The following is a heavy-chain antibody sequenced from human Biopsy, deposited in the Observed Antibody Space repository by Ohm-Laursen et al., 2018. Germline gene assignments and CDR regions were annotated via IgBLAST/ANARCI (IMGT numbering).Heavy chain of an antibody. D-gene: IGHD4-11*01. CDR3: ARDSGILNYGNFKYYHYYGMDV. CDR1: GDSVTKYY. CDR2: IYYSGIT. J-gene: IGHJ6*02. V-gene: IGHV4-59*02. Sequence: SETLSLTCTVSGDSVTKYYWSWIRQPPGKGLEWIGHIYYSGITNYNPSLQSRVSISVDTSRNQVSLTLSSVTAADTAVYYCARDSGILNYGNFKYYHYYGMDVWGQGTKVTVSS.